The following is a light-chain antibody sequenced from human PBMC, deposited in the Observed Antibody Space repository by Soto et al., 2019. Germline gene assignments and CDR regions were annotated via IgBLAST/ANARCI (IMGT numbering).Light chain of an antibody. CDR1: SSDVGGYNY. J-gene: IGLJ1*01. Sequence: VLTQPASVSGSPGQSITISCTGTSSDVGGYNYVSWYQQHPGKAPKLMIYDVSNRPSGVSNRFSGSKSGNTASLTISGLQAEDEADYYCNSYTTSSTYVFGTGTKVTV. CDR3: NSYTTSSTYV. CDR2: DVS. V-gene: IGLV2-14*01.